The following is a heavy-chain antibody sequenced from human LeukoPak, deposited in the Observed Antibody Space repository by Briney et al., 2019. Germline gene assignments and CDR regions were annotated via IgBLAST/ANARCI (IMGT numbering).Heavy chain of an antibody. CDR3: ARPLWFGELDY. CDR2: IYYSGST. Sequence: SETLSLTCTVSGGSISSSSYYWGWIRQPPGKGLEWIGSIYYSGSTYYNPSLKSRVTISVDTSKNQFSLKLSSVTAADTAVYYCARPLWFGELDYWGQGTLVTVSS. J-gene: IGHJ4*02. CDR1: GGSISSSSYY. V-gene: IGHV4-39*07. D-gene: IGHD3-10*01.